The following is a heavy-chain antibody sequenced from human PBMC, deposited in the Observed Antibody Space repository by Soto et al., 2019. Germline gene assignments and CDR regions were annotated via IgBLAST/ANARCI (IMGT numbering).Heavy chain of an antibody. CDR3: ARLSSGYSYGYYFDY. V-gene: IGHV5-51*01. CDR1: GYSFTSYW. J-gene: IGHJ4*02. Sequence: PGESLTISCKGSGYSFTSYWIGWVRQMPGKGLEWMGIIYPGDSDTRYSPSFQGQVTISADKSISTAYLQWSSLKASDTAMYYCARLSSGYSYGYYFDYWGQGTLVTVSS. D-gene: IGHD5-18*01. CDR2: IYPGDSDT.